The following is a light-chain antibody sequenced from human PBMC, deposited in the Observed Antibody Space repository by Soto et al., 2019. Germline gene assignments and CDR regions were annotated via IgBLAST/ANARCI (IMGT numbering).Light chain of an antibody. Sequence: ASVSGSPGQSITISCTGTSSDVGGYNYVSWYQQHPGKAPKLMIYEVSNRPSGVSNRFSGSKSGNTASLTISGLQAEDEADYYCSSYTSTSTLYVFGSGTKVTVL. CDR1: SSDVGGYNY. CDR2: EVS. V-gene: IGLV2-14*01. CDR3: SSYTSTSTLYV. J-gene: IGLJ1*01.